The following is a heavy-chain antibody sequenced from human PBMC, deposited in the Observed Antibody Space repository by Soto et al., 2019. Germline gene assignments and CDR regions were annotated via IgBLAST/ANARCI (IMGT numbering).Heavy chain of an antibody. CDR2: ISGSGGST. CDR3: AKEILYSSSWYRSGVDY. CDR1: GFSFSSYA. J-gene: IGHJ4*02. D-gene: IGHD6-13*01. V-gene: IGHV3-23*01. Sequence: EVQLLESGGGLVQPGGSLRLSCAASGFSFSSYAMSWVRQAPGKGLEWVSAISGSGGSTYYAESVKGRSTISRDNSKNTLYLQMNSLRAEDPAVYYCAKEILYSSSWYRSGVDYWGQGTLVTVSS.